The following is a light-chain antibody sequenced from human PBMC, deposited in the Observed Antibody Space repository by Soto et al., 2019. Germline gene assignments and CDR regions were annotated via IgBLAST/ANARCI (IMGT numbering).Light chain of an antibody. CDR1: SSDIGSYNH. CDR2: EVS. J-gene: IGLJ2*01. CDR3: CSYAGRSTWDVV. Sequence: QSALTQPASVSGSPGQSITISCIGTSSDIGSYNHVAWYQQFPGKSPKLTIYEVSSRPSGVSSRFSGSKSGSTASLTISGLQAEDEADYYCCSYAGRSTWDVVFGGGTKLTVL. V-gene: IGLV2-23*02.